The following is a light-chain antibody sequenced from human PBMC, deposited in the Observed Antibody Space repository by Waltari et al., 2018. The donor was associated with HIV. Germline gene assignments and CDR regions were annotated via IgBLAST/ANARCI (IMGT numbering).Light chain of an antibody. J-gene: IGKJ1*01. CDR3: QQSYNTPRT. CDR1: QNIGTN. CDR2: AAS. Sequence: DIQMTQSPSSPSASVGDRVTNTCRASQNIGTNLNWYQQKPGRAPKLLIYAASRLQNMVPSRFSCRGSGTDFTLSISGLQSEDFATYHCQQSYNTPRTFGQGTKVEIK. V-gene: IGKV1-39*01.